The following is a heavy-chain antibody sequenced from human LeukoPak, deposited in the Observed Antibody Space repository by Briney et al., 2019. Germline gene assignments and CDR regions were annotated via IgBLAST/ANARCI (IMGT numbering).Heavy chain of an antibody. J-gene: IGHJ6*02. CDR1: GGSISSYY. V-gene: IGHV4-4*07. D-gene: IGHD2-2*01. Sequence: SETLSLTCTVSGGSISSYYWSWIRQPAGKGLEWIGRIYTSGSTNYNPSLRSRVTMSVDTSKNQFSLKLSSVTAADTAVYYCARGRHIVVVPAAKNYYGMDVWGQGTTVTVSS. CDR2: IYTSGST. CDR3: ARGRHIVVVPAAKNYYGMDV.